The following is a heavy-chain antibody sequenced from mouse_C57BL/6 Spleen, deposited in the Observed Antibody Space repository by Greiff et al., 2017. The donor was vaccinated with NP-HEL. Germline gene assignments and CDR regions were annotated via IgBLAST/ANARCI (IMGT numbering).Heavy chain of an antibody. V-gene: IGHV1-53*01. D-gene: IGHD2-5*01. J-gene: IGHJ2*01. Sequence: QVQLQQPGTELVKPGASVKLSCKASGYTFTSYWMHWVKQRPGQGLEWIGNINPSNGGTNYNAKFQGKATITVDKSSSTAYMQLSSLTSEDSAVNYFECSAEDSNYGDYWGQGTTLTVSS. CDR1: GYTFTSYW. CDR2: INPSNGGT. CDR3: ECSAEDSNYGDY.